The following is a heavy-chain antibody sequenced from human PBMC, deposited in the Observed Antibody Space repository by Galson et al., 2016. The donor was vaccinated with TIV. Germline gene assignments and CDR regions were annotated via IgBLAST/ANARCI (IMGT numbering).Heavy chain of an antibody. D-gene: IGHD5-18*01. J-gene: IGHJ4*02. CDR3: VMAPGYIGYSYCYFDS. CDR1: GYSFTSNW. V-gene: IGHV5-51*03. CDR2: MYPADSDT. Sequence: QSGAEVKKPGESLKISCKLSGYSFTSNWIGWVRQVPGKGLEWMGFMYPADSDTIYSPSFQGQVIMSADESVSTAYLQWRSLKASDSAMYYCVMAPGYIGYSYCYFDSWGQGTLVIASS.